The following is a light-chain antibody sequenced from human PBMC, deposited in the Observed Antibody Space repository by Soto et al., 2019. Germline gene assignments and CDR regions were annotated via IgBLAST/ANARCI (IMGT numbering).Light chain of an antibody. CDR3: PAWAGSLNAVL. V-gene: IGLV1-44*01. J-gene: IGLJ3*02. CDR2: SSN. Sequence: QSALTQPPSASGTPGQRVTISCSGSSSNIGTNTVNWYQQFPSSAPKLLMYSSNQRPSGVPDRFSGSKSGTSASLAISGLQSEDEDEYYCPAWAGSLNAVLFGGGTKLTVL. CDR1: SSNIGTNT.